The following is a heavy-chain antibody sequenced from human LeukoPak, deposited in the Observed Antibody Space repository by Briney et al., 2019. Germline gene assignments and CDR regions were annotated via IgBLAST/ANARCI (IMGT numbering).Heavy chain of an antibody. Sequence: ASVKVSCKVSGYTLTELSMHWVRQAPGKGLEWMGGFDPEDGETIDAQKFQGRVTMTEDTSTDTAYMELSSLRSEDTAVYYCATPFNIAAVDDYWGQGTLVTVSS. CDR3: ATPFNIAAVDDY. D-gene: IGHD6-13*01. CDR1: GYTLTELS. CDR2: FDPEDGET. V-gene: IGHV1-24*01. J-gene: IGHJ4*02.